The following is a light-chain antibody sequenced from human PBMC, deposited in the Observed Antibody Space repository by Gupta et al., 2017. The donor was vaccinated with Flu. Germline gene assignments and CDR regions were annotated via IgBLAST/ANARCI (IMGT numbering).Light chain of an antibody. CDR3: CSDAVSRD. J-gene: IGLJ1*01. CDR2: EVT. V-gene: IGLV2-11*01. Sequence: QSALTQPRSVSGSPGQSVAISCTGTSSDVGAYNYVSWYQQHPGKDPKLMIVEVTNRPAGVPDRFSGSKSGNTASLTLSGRQAEDEADYYCCSDAVSRDFGTGTKVTVL. CDR1: SSDVGAYNY.